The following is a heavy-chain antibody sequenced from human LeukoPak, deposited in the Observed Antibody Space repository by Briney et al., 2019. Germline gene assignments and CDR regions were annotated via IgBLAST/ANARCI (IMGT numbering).Heavy chain of an antibody. CDR2: ISSSSYYI. V-gene: IGHV3-21*01. D-gene: IGHD6-13*01. CDR1: GFTFSSYS. CDR3: AREEGSSWYQDY. Sequence: GGSLRLSCAASGFTFSSYSMNWVRQAPGKGLEWVSSISSSSYYIYYTDSVKGRFTIPRDNAKNSLYLQMNSLRAEDTAVYYCAREEGSSWYQDYWGQGTLVTVSS. J-gene: IGHJ4*02.